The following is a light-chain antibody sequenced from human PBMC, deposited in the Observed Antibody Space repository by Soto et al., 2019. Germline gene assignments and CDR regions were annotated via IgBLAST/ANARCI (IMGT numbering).Light chain of an antibody. CDR2: GAS. J-gene: IGKJ4*01. Sequence: EIVLTQSPGTLSLSPGEKDTHSCRASQSVSSSYLAWYQQKPGQAPRLLTYGASSRATGIPDRFSGSGSGTDFTLTISRLVPEDFAVYYCQQYGSSPRLTFGGGTKVDIK. V-gene: IGKV3-20*01. CDR3: QQYGSSPRLT. CDR1: QSVSSSY.